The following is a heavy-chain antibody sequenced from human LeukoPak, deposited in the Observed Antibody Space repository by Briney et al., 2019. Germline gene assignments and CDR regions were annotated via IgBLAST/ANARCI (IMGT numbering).Heavy chain of an antibody. CDR2: IIPILRIA. CDR3: ARSNCSGGSCYVGWFDP. CDR1: GGTFSSYA. V-gene: IGHV1-69*04. D-gene: IGHD2-15*01. Sequence: SVKVSCKASGGTFSSYAISWVRQAPGQGLEWMGRIIPILRIANYAQKFQGRVTITADKSTSTAYMELSSLRSEDTAVYYCARSNCSGGSCYVGWFDPWGQGTLVTVSS. J-gene: IGHJ5*02.